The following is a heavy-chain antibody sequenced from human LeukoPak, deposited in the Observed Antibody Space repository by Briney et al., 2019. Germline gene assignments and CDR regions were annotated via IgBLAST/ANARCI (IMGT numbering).Heavy chain of an antibody. D-gene: IGHD1-26*01. CDR3: AKLSGPIVGAAFDS. CDR1: GYNFASSW. V-gene: IGHV5-51*01. Sequence: GESLKISCKASGYNFASSWIGWVRQLPGKGLEWMGIIWPGDSETKYGPSFQGQVSISADKSISTAYSQWTSLKASDTAMYYCAKLSGPIVGAAFDSWGQGTLVTVSS. J-gene: IGHJ4*02. CDR2: IWPGDSET.